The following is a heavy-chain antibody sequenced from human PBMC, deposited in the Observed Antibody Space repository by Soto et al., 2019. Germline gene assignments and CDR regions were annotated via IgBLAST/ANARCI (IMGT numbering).Heavy chain of an antibody. D-gene: IGHD1-7*01. Sequence: QVQLQESGPGLVKPSQTLSLTCTVSGGSISSGGYYWSWIRQHPGKGLEWIGYIYYSGSTYYNPSLKSRVTLSVDTSKTVYSPKLNSSPAAGTAVDYCASGNYGSRCWDDWGQGTTVTVSS. CDR1: GGSISSGGYY. J-gene: IGHJ6*02. CDR3: ASGNYGSRCWDD. CDR2: IYYSGST. V-gene: IGHV4-31*03.